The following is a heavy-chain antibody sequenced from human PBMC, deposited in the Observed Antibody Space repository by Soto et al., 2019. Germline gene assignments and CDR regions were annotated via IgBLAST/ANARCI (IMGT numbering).Heavy chain of an antibody. D-gene: IGHD1-1*01. Sequence: QVQLVQSGAEMKTPGASVKVSCKARGFTFTTNDIHWVRQAPGQRLEWMGWMNVNTDSTDSAEDFEGRLTMTWITSISTAYMELTDLTSEDTAVYYCAKEVVEVTSIWLDAWGQGTPLTVSS. CDR1: GFTFTTND. J-gene: IGHJ5*02. CDR2: MNVNTDST. V-gene: IGHV1-8*02. CDR3: AKEVVEVTSIWLDA.